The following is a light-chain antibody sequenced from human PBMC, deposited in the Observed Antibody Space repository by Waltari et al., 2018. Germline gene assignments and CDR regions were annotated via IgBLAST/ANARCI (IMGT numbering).Light chain of an antibody. CDR2: WAS. Sequence: DFVITHPPDSLPVPLGERAPIHCKSGQSVLHGSNNRNYLAWYQQRPGQYHKLLISWASTRESGVPDRFSGSGSGTDFTLTITSLQAEDVATYYCQQYYSTPLTFGGGTKVVVK. CDR1: QSVLHGSNNRNY. V-gene: IGKV4-1*01. J-gene: IGKJ4*01. CDR3: QQYYSTPLT.